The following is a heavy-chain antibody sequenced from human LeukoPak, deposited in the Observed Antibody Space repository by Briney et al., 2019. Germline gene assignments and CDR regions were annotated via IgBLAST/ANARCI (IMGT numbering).Heavy chain of an antibody. CDR1: GFTFSSYA. V-gene: IGHV3-30-3*01. CDR2: ISYDGSNK. CDR3: ARAPDSSGYSQWYFDL. J-gene: IGHJ2*01. D-gene: IGHD3-22*01. Sequence: PGRSLRLSCAASGFTFSSYAMHWVHQAPGKGLEWVAVISYDGSNKYYADSVKGRFTISRDNSKNTLYLQMNSLRAEDTAVYYCARAPDSSGYSQWYFDLWGRGTLVTVSS.